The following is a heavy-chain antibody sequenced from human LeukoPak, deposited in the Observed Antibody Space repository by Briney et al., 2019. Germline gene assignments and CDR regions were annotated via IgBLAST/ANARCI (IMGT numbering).Heavy chain of an antibody. V-gene: IGHV3-53*01. Sequence: GGSLRLSCAASGFTVSSNYMSWVRQAPGKGLEWVSAMSGTGNTFYAESVMGRFTISRDNSDNTLFLQMDSLGVSDTAKYYCAKEDGRGSSSDSWGQGTRVTVSS. J-gene: IGHJ4*02. D-gene: IGHD6-13*01. CDR3: AKEDGRGSSSDS. CDR2: MSGTGNT. CDR1: GFTVSSNY.